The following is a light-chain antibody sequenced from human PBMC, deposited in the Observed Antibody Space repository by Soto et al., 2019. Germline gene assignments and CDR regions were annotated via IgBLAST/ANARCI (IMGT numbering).Light chain of an antibody. CDR2: ASS. V-gene: IGKV1-39*01. J-gene: IGKJ2*01. CDR1: QSISSY. CDR3: QQSYSTPRT. Sequence: DIQMTQSPSSLSASVGDRVTITCRASQSISSYFNWYQQKPGKAPKLLIYASSSLKSGVPSRFSGSGSVTDFTLTISSLQPEDFATYYCQQSYSTPRTFGQGTKLEIK.